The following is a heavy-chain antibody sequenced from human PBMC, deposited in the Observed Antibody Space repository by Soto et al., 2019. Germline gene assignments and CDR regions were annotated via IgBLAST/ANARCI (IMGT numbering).Heavy chain of an antibody. Sequence: SVKVSCKASGGSFISYSFTWVRQAPGQGLEWMGRIIPIQGKANYALKFQDRVTITADRSTRTAYMELRSLRPEDTAVYYCAKSLLFVDHAYMDVWGKGTTVTVSS. J-gene: IGHJ6*03. CDR3: AKSLLFVDHAYMDV. D-gene: IGHD2-21*01. CDR2: IIPIQGKA. CDR1: GGSFISYS. V-gene: IGHV1-69*02.